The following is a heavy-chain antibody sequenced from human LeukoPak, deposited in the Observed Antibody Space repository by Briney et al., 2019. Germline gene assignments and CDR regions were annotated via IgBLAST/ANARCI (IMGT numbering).Heavy chain of an antibody. CDR3: ARGQIDLLRNYFDS. D-gene: IGHD3-22*01. J-gene: IGHJ4*02. CDR2: NYTAGNT. CDR1: GFIVSHKY. Sequence: GGSLRLSCAASGFIVSHKYMAWVRQAPGKGLEWLSINYTAGNTVSAESVKGRFIISRDNSRNTVHLQMNSLRDDDTAVYYCARGQIDLLRNYFDSWGPGTLVAVSS. V-gene: IGHV3-66*01.